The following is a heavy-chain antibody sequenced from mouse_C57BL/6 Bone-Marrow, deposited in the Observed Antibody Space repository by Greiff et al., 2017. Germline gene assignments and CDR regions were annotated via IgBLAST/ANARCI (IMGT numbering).Heavy chain of an antibody. J-gene: IGHJ3*01. D-gene: IGHD2-4*01. Sequence: EVQLKESGGGLVQPGGSLKLSCAASGFTFSDYYMYWVRQTPEKRLEWVAYISNGGGSTYYPDTVKGRFTISRDNAKNTLYLQMSRLKSEDTAMXYCARPDYDGAWFAYWGQGTLVTVSA. V-gene: IGHV5-12*01. CDR2: ISNGGGST. CDR1: GFTFSDYY. CDR3: ARPDYDGAWFAY.